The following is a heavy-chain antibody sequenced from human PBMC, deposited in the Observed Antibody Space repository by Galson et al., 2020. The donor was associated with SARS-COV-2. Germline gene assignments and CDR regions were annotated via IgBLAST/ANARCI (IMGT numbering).Heavy chain of an antibody. CDR1: GFTFSSNA. V-gene: IGHV3-30*09. CDR2: ISDDGKKK. J-gene: IGHJ4*02. Sequence: QLGESLKISCAGSGFTFSSNAMHWVRQAPGKGLEWVAVISDDGKKKYYADSVKGRFAISRDNSKNTLYLQMNSLSAADTATYYCAIERYSGSRGLESWGQGILVTVSS. CDR3: AIERYSGSRGLES. D-gene: IGHD5-12*01.